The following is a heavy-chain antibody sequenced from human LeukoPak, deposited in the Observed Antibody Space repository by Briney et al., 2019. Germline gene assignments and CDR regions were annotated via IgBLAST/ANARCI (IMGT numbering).Heavy chain of an antibody. D-gene: IGHD2-15*01. V-gene: IGHV1-18*01. CDR3: ARDRCSGGSCYSSSDY. J-gene: IGHJ4*02. CDR2: ISAYNGNT. CDR1: GYTFTSYG. Sequence: GASVKVSCKASGYTFTSYGISWVRQAPGQGLEWMGWISAYNGNTNYAQKLQGRVTMTTDTSTSTAYMELRSLRSDDTAVYYCARDRCSGGSCYSSSDYRGQGTLVTVSS.